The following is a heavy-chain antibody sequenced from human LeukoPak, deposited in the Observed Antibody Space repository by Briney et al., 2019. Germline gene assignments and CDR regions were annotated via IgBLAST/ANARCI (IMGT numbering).Heavy chain of an antibody. Sequence: SGTLSLTCAVSGGSISSSNWWTWVRQPPGKGLEWIGEIYHTGTTNYNPSLKSRVTISTDKSKNQFSLKLSSVTAADTAVYYCARDQRGYGSSGWFDAFDIWGQGTMVTVSS. D-gene: IGHD6-19*01. V-gene: IGHV4-4*02. CDR2: IYHTGTT. CDR1: GGSISSSNW. J-gene: IGHJ3*02. CDR3: ARDQRGYGSSGWFDAFDI.